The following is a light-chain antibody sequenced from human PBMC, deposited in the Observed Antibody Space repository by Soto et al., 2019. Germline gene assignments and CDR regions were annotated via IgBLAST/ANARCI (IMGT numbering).Light chain of an antibody. CDR3: QQYDNWPRT. CDR2: GAS. CDR1: QSISGN. Sequence: EIVMTQSPATLSVSPGERATLSCRASQSISGNLAWYQQRPGQAPRLLIYGASTRAPGIPARFTCSGSGTEFTLTISSLPSEDFAVYYCQQYDNWPRTFGQGTKVDIK. V-gene: IGKV3-15*01. J-gene: IGKJ1*01.